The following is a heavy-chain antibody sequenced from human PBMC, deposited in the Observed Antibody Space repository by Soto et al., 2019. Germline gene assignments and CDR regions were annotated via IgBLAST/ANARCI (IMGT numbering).Heavy chain of an antibody. CDR2: IYSGGST. CDR3: ARDRFPYGMDV. CDR1: GFTVSSNY. V-gene: IGHV3-66*01. D-gene: IGHD3-10*01. Sequence: GGSLRLSCAASGFTVSSNYMSWVRQAPGKGLEWVSFIYSGGSTYYADSVKGRFTISRDKSKNTLYLQKNSLRADDTAMYYCARDRFPYGMDVWGQGTTVTSP. J-gene: IGHJ6*02.